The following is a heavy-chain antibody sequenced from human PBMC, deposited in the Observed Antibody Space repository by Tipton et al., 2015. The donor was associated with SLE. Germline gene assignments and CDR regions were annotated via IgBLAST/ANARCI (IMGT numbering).Heavy chain of an antibody. J-gene: IGHJ6*02. CDR1: GGSISSGGYY. V-gene: IGHV4-31*03. CDR3: ARAEWEPGAFHYYGMDV. CDR2: IYYSGST. Sequence: TLSLTCTVSGGSISSGGYYWSWIRQHPGKGLEWIGYIYYSGSTYYNPSLKSRISISVDTSKSQFSLRLSSLTAADTAVYYCARAEWEPGAFHYYGMDVWGQGTTVTVSS. D-gene: IGHD1-26*01.